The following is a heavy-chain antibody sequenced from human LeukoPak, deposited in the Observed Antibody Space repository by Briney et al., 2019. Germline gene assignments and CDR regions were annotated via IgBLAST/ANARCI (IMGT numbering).Heavy chain of an antibody. Sequence: GGSLRLSCAASGFTFSTYDMHWVRQATGEGLEWVSAIDTAGGTYYPGSVKGRFTISRENTKNSLYLQMNSLRAGDTAVYYCIRESNYHDSSTSPGYFDLWGRGTLVTVSS. CDR1: GFTFSTYD. CDR3: IRESNYHDSSTSPGYFDL. V-gene: IGHV3-13*04. J-gene: IGHJ2*01. CDR2: IDTAGGT. D-gene: IGHD3-22*01.